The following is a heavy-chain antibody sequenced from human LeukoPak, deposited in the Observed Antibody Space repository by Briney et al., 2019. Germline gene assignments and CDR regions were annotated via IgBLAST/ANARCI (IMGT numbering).Heavy chain of an antibody. CDR2: INPNSGGT. J-gene: IGHJ5*02. V-gene: IGHV1-2*02. CDR1: GYTFTGYY. CDR3: ARDPSWISLVVVVAAIPFGWFDP. D-gene: IGHD2-15*01. Sequence: GASVKVSCKASGYTFTGYYMHWVRQAPGQGLEWMGWINPNSGGTNYAQKLQGRVTMTRDTSISTAYMELSRLRSDDTAVYYCARDPSWISLVVVVAAIPFGWFDPWGQGTLVTVSS.